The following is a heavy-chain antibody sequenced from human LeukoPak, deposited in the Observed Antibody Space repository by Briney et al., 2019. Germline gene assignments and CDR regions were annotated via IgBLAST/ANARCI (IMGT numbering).Heavy chain of an antibody. CDR1: GYTFTGYY. CDR3: ARGYYDSSGYYYESETFDY. D-gene: IGHD3-22*01. V-gene: IGHV1-2*02. J-gene: IGHJ4*02. CDR2: INPNSGGT. Sequence: GASVKVSCKASGYTFTGYYMHWVRQAPGQGLEWMGWINPNSGGTNYAQKFQGRVTMTRDTSISTAYMELSSLRSEDTAVYYCARGYYDSSGYYYESETFDYWGQGTLVTVSS.